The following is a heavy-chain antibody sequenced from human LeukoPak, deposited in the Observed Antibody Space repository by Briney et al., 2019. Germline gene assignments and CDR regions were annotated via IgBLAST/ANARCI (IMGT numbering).Heavy chain of an antibody. CDR2: ISYDGSNK. CDR3: ARLRGYSYGSDAFDI. CDR1: GFTFSSYA. Sequence: PGRSLRLSCAASGFTFSSYAMHWVRQAPGKGLEWVAVISYDGSNKYYADSVKGRFTISRDNSKNTLYLQMNSLRAEDTAVYYCARLRGYSYGSDAFDIWGQGTMVTVSS. D-gene: IGHD5-18*01. V-gene: IGHV3-30*04. J-gene: IGHJ3*02.